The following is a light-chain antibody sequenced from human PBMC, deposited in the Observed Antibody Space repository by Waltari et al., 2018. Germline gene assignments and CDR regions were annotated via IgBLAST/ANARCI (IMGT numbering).Light chain of an antibody. CDR3: LQYYTYPFT. Sequence: DIQMTQSPSSLSASIGDTVTITCRTSQDIRSYLNWFQQKPGKAPTLLMYGASTLEAGVPSRFSGSGSWTDFTLTISSLQPEDLAVYYCLQYYTYPFTFGPGTKLDIK. V-gene: IGKV1-17*01. CDR1: QDIRSY. J-gene: IGKJ3*01. CDR2: GAS.